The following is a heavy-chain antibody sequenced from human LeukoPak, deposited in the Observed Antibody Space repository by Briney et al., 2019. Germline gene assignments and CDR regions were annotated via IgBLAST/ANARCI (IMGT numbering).Heavy chain of an antibody. Sequence: ASVKVSCKTSGYSENFYGITWVRQVAGQGLEWMGWISAQHGQTEYAPNSQDRVAMTTDTYTNTAYMELRSLRSDDTAVYYCAGSLGYCTSNVCYLKYWGQGTLVTVSS. V-gene: IGHV1-18*01. J-gene: IGHJ4*02. CDR2: ISAQHGQT. CDR1: GYSENFYG. D-gene: IGHD2-8*01. CDR3: AGSLGYCTSNVCYLKY.